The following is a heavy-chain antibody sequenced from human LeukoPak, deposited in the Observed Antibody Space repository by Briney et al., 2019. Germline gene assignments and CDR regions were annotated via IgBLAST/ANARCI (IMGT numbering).Heavy chain of an antibody. Sequence: GGSLRLSCAASGFTFSSYSMNWVRQAPGKGLEWVSSISSSSSYIYYADSVKGRFTISRDNAKNSLYPQMNSLRAEDTAVYYCARDPEDRRGEYSSSLGSYYYYYYMDVWGKGTTVTVSS. CDR2: ISSSSSYI. V-gene: IGHV3-21*01. J-gene: IGHJ6*03. CDR3: ARDPEDRRGEYSSSLGSYYYYYYMDV. D-gene: IGHD6-6*01. CDR1: GFTFSSYS.